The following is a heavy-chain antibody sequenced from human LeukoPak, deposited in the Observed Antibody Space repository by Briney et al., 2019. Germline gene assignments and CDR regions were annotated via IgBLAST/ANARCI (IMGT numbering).Heavy chain of an antibody. D-gene: IGHD3-22*01. CDR1: GYTFTSYG. CDR2: ISAYNGNT. Sequence: ASVKVSCKASGYTFTSYGISWVRQAPGQGLEWMGWISAYNGNTNYAQELQGRVTMTTDTSTSTAYMELRSLRSDDTAVYYCARDTDYYDSSGYHDAFDIWGQGTMVTVSS. J-gene: IGHJ3*02. V-gene: IGHV1-18*01. CDR3: ARDTDYYDSSGYHDAFDI.